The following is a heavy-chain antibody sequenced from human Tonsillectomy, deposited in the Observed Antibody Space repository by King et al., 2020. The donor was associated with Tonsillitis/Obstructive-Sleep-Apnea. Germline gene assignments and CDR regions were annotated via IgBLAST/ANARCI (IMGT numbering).Heavy chain of an antibody. CDR2: IYHSGHT. V-gene: IGHV4-4*02. CDR3: ARGYCTSASCHGDDAFDI. Sequence: VPLQESGPGLVKPSGTLSLTCAVSGDSISSSNWWSWVRQPPGKGLEWLGKIYHSGHTDYNPSLTSRVTISVDKSKNHFSLRLSSVTAADTAVYYCARGYCTSASCHGDDAFDIWGQGTMVTVSS. CDR1: GDSISSSNW. J-gene: IGHJ3*02. D-gene: IGHD2-2*01.